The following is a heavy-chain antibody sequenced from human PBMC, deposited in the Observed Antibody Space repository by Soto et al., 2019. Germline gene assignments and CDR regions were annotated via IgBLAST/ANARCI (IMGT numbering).Heavy chain of an antibody. CDR2: VQSNGVT. CDR3: AKWLRSGSFYCDF. J-gene: IGHJ4*02. V-gene: IGHV3-23*01. CDR1: GFTFSIYA. Sequence: GGSLRLSCQASGFTFSIYAMSWVRQATGKGLEWVSLVQSNGVTYSADSVKGRFTVSRDNSKNTVYLQMDSLRVEDTAVYYCAKWLRSGSFYCDFWGQGTMVTVSS. D-gene: IGHD6-19*01.